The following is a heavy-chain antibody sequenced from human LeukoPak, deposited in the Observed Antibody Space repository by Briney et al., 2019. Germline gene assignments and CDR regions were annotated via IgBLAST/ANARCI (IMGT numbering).Heavy chain of an antibody. CDR2: INPNTGGT. CDR1: GYTFTGYY. V-gene: IGHV1-2*02. J-gene: IGHJ5*02. CDR3: AREDDDFWSGSSFDP. D-gene: IGHD3-3*01. Sequence: ASVKVSCKASGYTFTGYYMHWVRQAPGQGLEWMGWINPNTGGTNYAQKFQGRVTMTRDTSISTAYMELSRLRSDDTAVYYCAREDDDFWSGSSFDPWGQGTLVTVSS.